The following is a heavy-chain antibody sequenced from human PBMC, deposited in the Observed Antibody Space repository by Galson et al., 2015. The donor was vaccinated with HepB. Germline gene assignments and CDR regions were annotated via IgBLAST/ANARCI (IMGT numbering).Heavy chain of an antibody. Sequence: TLSLTCTVSGGSISSGSYYWSWIRQPAGKGLEWIGRIYTSGSTNYNPSLKSRVTISVDTSKNQFSLKLSSVTAADTAVYYCARARGNSLYYFDYWGQGTLVTVSS. CDR3: ARARGNSLYYFDY. CDR1: GGSISSGSYY. V-gene: IGHV4-61*02. CDR2: IYTSGST. J-gene: IGHJ4*02. D-gene: IGHD4-23*01.